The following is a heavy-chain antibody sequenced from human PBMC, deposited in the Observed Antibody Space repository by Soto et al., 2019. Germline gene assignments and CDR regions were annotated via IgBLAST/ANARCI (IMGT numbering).Heavy chain of an antibody. J-gene: IGHJ4*02. CDR3: ATNYGSGSANFDN. V-gene: IGHV1-69*02. Sequence: QVQLVQSGAEVKKPGSSVKVSCTASGDTFNFYTISWVRQAPGQGLEWMGRIIPMLGMSNYAQNFQGRVTMIADKSTSIAYMELSSLRSEDTALYYCATNYGSGSANFDNWGQGTLVTVSS. CDR2: IIPMLGMS. CDR1: GDTFNFYT. D-gene: IGHD3-10*01.